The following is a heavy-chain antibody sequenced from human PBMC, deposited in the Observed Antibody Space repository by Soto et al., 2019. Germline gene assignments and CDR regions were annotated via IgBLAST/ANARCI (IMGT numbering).Heavy chain of an antibody. Sequence: PVGSLRLSCAASGFTFNGSAMHWVRQASGKGLEWVGRIRTKAYGYATAYAASMKGRFTISRDDSKNTVYLQLNSLKTEDTALYYCTRLYDLGNWGQRTLVTVSS. J-gene: IGHJ4*02. CDR1: GFTFNGSA. D-gene: IGHD3-16*01. V-gene: IGHV3-73*01. CDR3: TRLYDLGN. CDR2: IRTKAYGYAT.